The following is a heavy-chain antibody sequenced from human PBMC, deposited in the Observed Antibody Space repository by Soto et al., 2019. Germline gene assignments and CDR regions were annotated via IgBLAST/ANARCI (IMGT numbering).Heavy chain of an antibody. J-gene: IGHJ4*01. D-gene: IGHD6-19*01. CDR2: IYHGGTT. V-gene: IGHV4-38-2*02. CDR3: AKANVMVVAGGTFDY. CDR1: VYSISSGSY. Sequence: SETLSLTCTVSVYSISSGSYWGWIRQPPGKGPEWIASIYHGGTTFYNPSLKSRVTVSVDKSNNQFSLKLRSVTAADTAVYYCAKANVMVVAGGTFDYWGHGTLGTVS.